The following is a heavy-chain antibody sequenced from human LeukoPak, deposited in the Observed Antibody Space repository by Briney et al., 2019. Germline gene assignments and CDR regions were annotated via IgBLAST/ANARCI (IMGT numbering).Heavy chain of an antibody. Sequence: GGSLRLSCAASGFTFDEYTMHWVRQAPGKGLEWVSLITWDGGSSFYADSVKGRFTISRDNSKNSLYLQMNSLTTEDTALYYCGTERQKYFDYWGQGTLVTVSS. CDR1: GFTFDEYT. CDR2: ITWDGGSS. V-gene: IGHV3-43*01. CDR3: GTERQKYFDY. J-gene: IGHJ4*02.